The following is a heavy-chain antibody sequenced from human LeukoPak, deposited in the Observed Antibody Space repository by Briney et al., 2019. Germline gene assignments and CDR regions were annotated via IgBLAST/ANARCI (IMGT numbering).Heavy chain of an antibody. V-gene: IGHV3-74*01. CDR1: GFTFSSFG. D-gene: IGHD2-15*01. CDR3: ARDYRCSGGSCYGGAFDI. CDR2: INRDGGST. Sequence: GGSLRLSCAASGFTFSSFGMHWVRQAPGKGLVWVSRINRDGGSTTYADSVKGRFTMPRDNAKNTLYLQMNSLRAEDTAVYYCARDYRCSGGSCYGGAFDIWGQGTMVTVSS. J-gene: IGHJ3*02.